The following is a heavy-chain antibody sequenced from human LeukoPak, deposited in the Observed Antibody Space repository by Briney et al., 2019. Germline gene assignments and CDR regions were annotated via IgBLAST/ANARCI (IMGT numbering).Heavy chain of an antibody. CDR2: IIPIFGTA. CDR3: ARDRYCSSTSCYASGDY. J-gene: IGHJ4*02. V-gene: IGHV1-69*13. CDR1: GGTFSSYA. Sequence: GASVKVSCKASGGTFSSYAISWVRQAPGQGLEWMGGIIPIFGTANYAQKFQGRVTITADESTSTAYMELSSLRSEDTAVYYCARDRYCSSTSCYASGDYWGQGTLVTVSS. D-gene: IGHD2-2*01.